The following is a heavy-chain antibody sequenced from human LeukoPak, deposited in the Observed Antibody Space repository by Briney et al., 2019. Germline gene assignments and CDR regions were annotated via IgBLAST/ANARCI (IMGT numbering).Heavy chain of an antibody. Sequence: PGGSLRLSCAASGFTFSSYGMHWVRQAPGKGLEWVAVIWYDGSNKYYADSVKGRFTISRDNSKNTLYLQMNSLRAEDTAVYYCARARLAARGTFYYYYGMDVWGQGTTVTVSS. CDR3: ARARLAARGTFYYYYGMDV. J-gene: IGHJ6*02. CDR1: GFTFSSYG. D-gene: IGHD6-6*01. V-gene: IGHV3-33*01. CDR2: IWYDGSNK.